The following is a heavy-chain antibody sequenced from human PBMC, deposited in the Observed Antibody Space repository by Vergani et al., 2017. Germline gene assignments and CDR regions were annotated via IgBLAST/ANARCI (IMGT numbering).Heavy chain of an antibody. D-gene: IGHD1-26*01. CDR3: ARTLALGGYNWFDS. V-gene: IGHV4-59*01. Sequence: QVQLQESGPGLVKPSETLSLTCTVSGGSISSYYWSWIRQPPGKGLEWIGYIYYSGSTNYNPSLKSRVTISVDTSKNQFSLKLSSVTAADTAVYYCARTLALGGYNWFDSWGQGTLVTVSS. J-gene: IGHJ5*01. CDR2: IYYSGST. CDR1: GGSISSYY.